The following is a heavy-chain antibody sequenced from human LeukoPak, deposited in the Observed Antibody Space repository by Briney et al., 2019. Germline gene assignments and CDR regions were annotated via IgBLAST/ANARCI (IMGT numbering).Heavy chain of an antibody. J-gene: IGHJ4*02. Sequence: PGGSLRLSCAASGFTFSSYSMNRVRQAPGKGLEWVSYISSSRTSIDYADSVKGRFTISRDNAKNSLYLQMNSLRAEDTAVYYCARDLWAAAGPFDYWGQGSLVTVSS. CDR3: ARDLWAAAGPFDY. CDR2: ISSSRTSI. V-gene: IGHV3-48*01. CDR1: GFTFSSYS. D-gene: IGHD6-13*01.